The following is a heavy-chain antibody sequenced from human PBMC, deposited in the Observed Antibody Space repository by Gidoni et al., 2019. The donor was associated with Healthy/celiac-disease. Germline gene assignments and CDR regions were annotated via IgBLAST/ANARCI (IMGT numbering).Heavy chain of an antibody. J-gene: IGHJ2*01. CDR2: IKKDGSEK. V-gene: IGHV3-7*03. CDR3: ARGARTFGGVIVPRYFDL. D-gene: IGHD3-16*02. CDR1: GFTFSSYW. Sequence: EVQLVESGGGLVQPGGSLRLSCASSGFTFSSYWMSWVRQAPGKGLEWLAKIKKDGSEKYYVDSVKGRFTISRDNAKNSLYLQMNSLRAEDTAVYYCARGARTFGGVIVPRYFDLWGRGTLVTVSS.